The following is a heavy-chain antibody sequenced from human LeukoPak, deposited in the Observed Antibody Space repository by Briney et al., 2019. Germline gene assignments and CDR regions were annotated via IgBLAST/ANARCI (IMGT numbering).Heavy chain of an antibody. CDR2: IRYDGSNK. J-gene: IGHJ3*02. V-gene: IGHV3-30*02. CDR1: GFTFSSYG. CDR3: AKSDCSSTSCWAGGAFDI. D-gene: IGHD2-2*01. Sequence: GGSLRLSCAASGFTFSSYGMHWVRQAPGKGLEWVAFIRYDGSNKYYADSVKGRFTISRDNSKNTLYLQMNSLRAEDTAVYYCAKSDCSSTSCWAGGAFDIWGQGTMVTVSS.